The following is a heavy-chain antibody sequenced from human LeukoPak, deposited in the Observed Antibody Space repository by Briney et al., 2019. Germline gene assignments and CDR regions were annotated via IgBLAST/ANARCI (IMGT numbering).Heavy chain of an antibody. D-gene: IGHD2-15*01. CDR2: INPNTGDT. J-gene: IGHJ4*02. V-gene: IGHV1-2*02. Sequence: ASVKVSCKASGYTFTVYYLHWVRQAPGQRLEWMGWINPNTGDTESAQNFQGRVTMTRDTTISTAYLELTRLTSDDTAVYYCASYPRYVSTPPFDYWGQGTLVTVSS. CDR1: GYTFTVYY. CDR3: ASYPRYVSTPPFDY.